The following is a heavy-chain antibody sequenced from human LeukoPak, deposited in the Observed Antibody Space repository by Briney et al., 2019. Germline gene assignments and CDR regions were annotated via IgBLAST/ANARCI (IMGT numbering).Heavy chain of an antibody. CDR3: ARDPSMVRGGNTPYFDY. Sequence: ASVKVSCKTSGYRFISYDINWLRQAAGQGLEWMGWVNPNSGDTGYAQNFHGRVTITADESTNTAYMELSSLRSGDTAVYYCARDPSMVRGGNTPYFDYWGQGTLVTVSS. V-gene: IGHV1-8*01. J-gene: IGHJ4*02. CDR1: GYRFISYD. CDR2: VNPNSGDT. D-gene: IGHD3-10*01.